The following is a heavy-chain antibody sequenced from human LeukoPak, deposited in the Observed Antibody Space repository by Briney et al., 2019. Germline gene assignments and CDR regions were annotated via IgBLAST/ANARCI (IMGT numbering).Heavy chain of an antibody. CDR1: GFTFNNYA. J-gene: IGHJ4*02. D-gene: IGHD6-13*01. CDR3: ARGDYGSTWYDFFFDY. V-gene: IGHV3-30-3*01. Sequence: GRSLRLSCAASGFTFNNYALHWVRQPPGKGLEWVSVISYNGNDKYYTDSVKGRFTISRDNSSNTLYLQMNSLRGEDTAVYYCARGDYGSTWYDFFFDYWGQGILVTVSS. CDR2: ISYNGNDK.